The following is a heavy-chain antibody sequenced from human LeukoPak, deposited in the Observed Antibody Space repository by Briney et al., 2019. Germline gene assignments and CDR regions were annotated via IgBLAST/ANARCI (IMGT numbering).Heavy chain of an antibody. CDR3: ARGKAGDSGGHRTFDI. D-gene: IGHD2-15*01. CDR2: MNANSANT. V-gene: IGHV1-8*03. Sequence: ASVKVSCKASGYTFISYDINWVRQATGQGLEWVGWMNANSANTGYAQKFQGRVTITRNTSISTAYMELRSLRSEDTAVYYCARGKAGDSGGHRTFDIWGQGTMVTVSS. CDR1: GYTFISYD. J-gene: IGHJ3*02.